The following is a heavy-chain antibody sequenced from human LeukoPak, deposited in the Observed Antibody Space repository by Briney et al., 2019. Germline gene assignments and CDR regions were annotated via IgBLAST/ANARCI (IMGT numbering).Heavy chain of an antibody. J-gene: IGHJ4*02. CDR1: GYTFTAYY. V-gene: IGHV1-2*02. Sequence: GASVKVPCKASGYTFTAYYLHWVRQAPGQGLDGMGWMNPNNGGAQYVQKFQGRVIMTRDTSISTAYMDLSNLRPDDTAVYYCATARVAVAPNDYWGQGTLVTVSS. CDR2: MNPNNGGA. CDR3: ATARVAVAPNDY. D-gene: IGHD6-19*01.